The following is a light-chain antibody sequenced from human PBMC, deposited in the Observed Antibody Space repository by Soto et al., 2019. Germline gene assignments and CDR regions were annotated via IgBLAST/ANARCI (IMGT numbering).Light chain of an antibody. CDR3: QQYNSYSRT. J-gene: IGKJ1*01. Sequence: AIRMTQSPSSLSASTGDRVTITCRASQGISSYLAWYQQKPGKAPKLLIYAASTLQSGVPSRFSGSGSGTEFTLTITSLQPDEFATYYCQQYNSYSRTFGQWTKVDIK. CDR2: AAS. CDR1: QGISSY. V-gene: IGKV1-8*01.